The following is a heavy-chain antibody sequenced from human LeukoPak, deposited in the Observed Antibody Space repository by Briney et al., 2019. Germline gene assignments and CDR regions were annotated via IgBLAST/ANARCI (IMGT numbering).Heavy chain of an antibody. Sequence: SETLSLTCTVSGGSISSYYWSWIRQPAGKGLEWIGRIYTSGSTNYNASLKSRVSMSVDTSKNQFSLKLSSVTAADTAVYYCARVGIAAAGTNYYYYYGMDVWGQGTTVTVSS. J-gene: IGHJ6*02. D-gene: IGHD6-13*01. CDR3: ARVGIAAAGTNYYYYYGMDV. CDR1: GGSISSYY. V-gene: IGHV4-4*07. CDR2: IYTSGST.